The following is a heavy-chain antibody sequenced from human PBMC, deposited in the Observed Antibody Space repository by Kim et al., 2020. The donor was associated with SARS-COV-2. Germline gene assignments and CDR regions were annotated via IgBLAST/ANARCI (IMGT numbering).Heavy chain of an antibody. D-gene: IGHD3-3*01. V-gene: IGHV4-34*01. J-gene: IGHJ6*02. CDR2: INHSGST. Sequence: SETLSLTCAVYGGSFSGYYWSWIRQPPGKGLEWIGEINHSGSTNYNPSLKSRVTISVDTSKNQFSLKLSSVTAADTAVYYCARGRWIFVGYYGMDVWGQGTAVPFSS. CDR3: ARGRWIFVGYYGMDV. CDR1: GGSFSGYY.